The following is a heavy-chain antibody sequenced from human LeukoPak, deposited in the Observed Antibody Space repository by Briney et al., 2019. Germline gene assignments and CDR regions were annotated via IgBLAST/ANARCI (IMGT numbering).Heavy chain of an antibody. CDR2: IYTSGST. CDR1: GGSISSYY. Sequence: SKTLSLTCTVSGGSISSYYWSWIRQPAGKGLEWIGRIYTSGSTNYNPSLKSRVTISVDTSKNQFSLKLSSVTAADTAVYYCASSLIWFGESYDAFDIWGQGTMVTVSS. J-gene: IGHJ3*02. D-gene: IGHD3-10*01. CDR3: ASSLIWFGESYDAFDI. V-gene: IGHV4-4*07.